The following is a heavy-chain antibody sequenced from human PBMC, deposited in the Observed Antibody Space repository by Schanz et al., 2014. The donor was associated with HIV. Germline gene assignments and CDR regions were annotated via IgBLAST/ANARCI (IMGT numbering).Heavy chain of an antibody. CDR3: ARDRMTANWKNAMDV. D-gene: IGHD1-20*01. Sequence: EVQLVESGGGLVQPGGSLRLSCAASGLIFSKAWMSWVRQAPGKGLEWVSAISGSGVNTYYADSVKGRFTISRDNSKNTLYLQMNSLRAEDRAVYYCARDRMTANWKNAMDVWGQGTTVTVSS. V-gene: IGHV3-23*04. J-gene: IGHJ6*02. CDR1: GLIFSKAW. CDR2: ISGSGVNT.